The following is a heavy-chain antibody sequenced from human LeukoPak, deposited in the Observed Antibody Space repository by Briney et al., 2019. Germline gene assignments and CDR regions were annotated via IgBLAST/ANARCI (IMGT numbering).Heavy chain of an antibody. V-gene: IGHV4-59*08. CDR2: IYFTGSS. J-gene: IGHJ4*02. CDR3: ARVARAAAAGTAHLDY. Sequence: SKTLSLTCTVSGDSISSYYWTWVRQPPGKGLELIGYIYFTGSSNYKPSLRGRVTMSIDTSKSQVSLNLRSVTAADTAVYFCARVARAAAAGTAHLDYWGQGTLVTVSS. D-gene: IGHD6-13*01. CDR1: GDSISSYY.